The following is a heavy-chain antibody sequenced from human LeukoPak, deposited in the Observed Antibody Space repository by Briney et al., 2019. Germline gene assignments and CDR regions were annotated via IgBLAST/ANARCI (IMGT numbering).Heavy chain of an antibody. J-gene: IGHJ4*02. D-gene: IGHD6-19*01. CDR2: ICYSGST. V-gene: IGHV4-39*01. CDR3: ARLQWLVPFDY. Sequence: SVTLSLTCTVSGGSISSSSYYWGWIRQPPGKGLEWIGSICYSGSTYYNPSLKSRVTISVDTSKNQFSLKLSSVTAADTAVYYCARLQWLVPFDYWGQGTLVTVSS. CDR1: GGSISSSSYY.